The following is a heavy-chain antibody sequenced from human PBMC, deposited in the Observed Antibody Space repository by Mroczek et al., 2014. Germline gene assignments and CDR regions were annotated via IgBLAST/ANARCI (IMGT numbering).Heavy chain of an antibody. CDR1: GFTFSSYG. J-gene: IGHJ3*02. V-gene: IGHV3-33*01. D-gene: IGHD4-23*01. CDR2: IWYDGSNK. CDR3: ARDRWPXARHAFDI. Sequence: ESGGGVVQPGRSLRLSCAASGFTFSSYGMHWVRQAPGKGLEWVAVIWYDGSNKYYADSVKGRFTISRDNSKNTLYLQMNSLRAEDTAVYYCARDRWPXARHAFDIWGQGTSGHRLF.